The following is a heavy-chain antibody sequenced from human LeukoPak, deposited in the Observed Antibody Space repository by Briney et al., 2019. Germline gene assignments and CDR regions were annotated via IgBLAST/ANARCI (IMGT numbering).Heavy chain of an antibody. D-gene: IGHD6-13*01. J-gene: IGHJ4*02. CDR2: INPSGGST. V-gene: IGHV1-46*01. CDR3: ARGGGIAAAGTFFDY. Sequence: ASVKVSCKASGYTFTSYYMHWVRQAPGQGLEWMGIINPSGGSTSYAQKFQGRVTMTRDMSTSTVYMELSSLRSEDTAVYYCARGGGIAAAGTFFDYWGQGTLVTVSS. CDR1: GYTFTSYY.